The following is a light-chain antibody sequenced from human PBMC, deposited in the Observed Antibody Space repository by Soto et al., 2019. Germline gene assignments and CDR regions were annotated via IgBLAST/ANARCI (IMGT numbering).Light chain of an antibody. CDR2: GAS. Sequence: EIVMTQSPASLSVSPGESATVACRSSQSVSSYLAWYQQKPGQAPRLLIYGASSRATGIPDRFSGSGSGTDFTLTISRLEPEDFAVYYCQQYGSSPRTFGQGTKVDI. CDR3: QQYGSSPRT. CDR1: QSVSSY. J-gene: IGKJ1*01. V-gene: IGKV3-20*01.